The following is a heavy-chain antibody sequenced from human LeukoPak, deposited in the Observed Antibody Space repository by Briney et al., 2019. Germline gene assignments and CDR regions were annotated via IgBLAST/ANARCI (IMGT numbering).Heavy chain of an antibody. V-gene: IGHV3-48*02. J-gene: IGHJ5*02. CDR3: ASSGGNWFDP. D-gene: IGHD1-26*01. CDR2: ISSSTI. CDR1: GFTFSSYS. Sequence: GGSLRLSCAASGFTFSSYSMNWVRQAPGKGLEWVSYISSSTIYYADSVKGRFTISRDNAKNSLYLQMNSLRDEDTAVYYCASSGGNWFDPWGQGTLVAVSS.